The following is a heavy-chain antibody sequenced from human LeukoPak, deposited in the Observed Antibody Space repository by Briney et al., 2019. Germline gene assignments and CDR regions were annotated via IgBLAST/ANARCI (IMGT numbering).Heavy chain of an antibody. CDR2: IIPIFGTA. V-gene: IGHV1-69*13. CDR1: GYTLTELS. CDR3: ARTYSGSYSPADY. Sequence: ASVEVSCKVSGYTLTELSMHWVRQAPGQGLEWMGGIIPIFGTANYAQKFQGRVTITADESTSTAYMELSSLRSEDTAVYYCARTYSGSYSPADYWGQGTLVTVSS. D-gene: IGHD1-26*01. J-gene: IGHJ4*02.